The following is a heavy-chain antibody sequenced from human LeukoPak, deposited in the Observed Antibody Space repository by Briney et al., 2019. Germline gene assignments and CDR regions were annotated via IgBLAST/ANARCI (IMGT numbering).Heavy chain of an antibody. CDR3: ARGSPKITIFGVVISYWFDP. CDR1: GGTFSSYA. J-gene: IGHJ5*02. CDR2: ISAYNGNT. V-gene: IGHV1-18*01. D-gene: IGHD3-3*01. Sequence: ASVKVSCKASGGTFSSYAISWVRQAPGQGLEWMGWISAYNGNTNYAQKLQGRVTMTTDTSTSTAYMELRSLRSDDTAVYYCARGSPKITIFGVVISYWFDPWGQGTLVTVSS.